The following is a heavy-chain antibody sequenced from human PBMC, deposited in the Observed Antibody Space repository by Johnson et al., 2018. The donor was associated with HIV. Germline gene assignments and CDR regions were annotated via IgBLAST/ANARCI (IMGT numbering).Heavy chain of an antibody. Sequence: VQLVESGGGLVQPGGSLRLSCAASGFTFSSYWMSWVRQAPGKGLEWVANIKQDGSEKYYVDSVKGRFTISRDNAKNSLYRQMNSLRAEDTAVYYCASAAAGIETDAFDIWGQGTMVSVSS. D-gene: IGHD6-13*01. CDR3: ASAAAGIETDAFDI. V-gene: IGHV3-7*01. J-gene: IGHJ3*02. CDR1: GFTFSSYW. CDR2: IKQDGSEK.